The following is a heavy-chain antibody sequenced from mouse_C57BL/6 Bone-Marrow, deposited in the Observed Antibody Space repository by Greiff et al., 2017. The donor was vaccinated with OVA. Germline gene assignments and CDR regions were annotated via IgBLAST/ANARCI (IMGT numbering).Heavy chain of an antibody. Sequence: EVQLQQSGAELVRPGASVKLSCTASGFNIKDDYMHWVKPRPEQGLEWIGWIDPENGDTEYASKFQGKATITADTSSNTAYLHLSSLTSEDTAVYYCLLIYYYGSSLAMDYWGQGTSVTVSS. CDR1: GFNIKDDY. CDR3: LLIYYYGSSLAMDY. CDR2: IDPENGDT. D-gene: IGHD1-1*01. J-gene: IGHJ4*01. V-gene: IGHV14-4*01.